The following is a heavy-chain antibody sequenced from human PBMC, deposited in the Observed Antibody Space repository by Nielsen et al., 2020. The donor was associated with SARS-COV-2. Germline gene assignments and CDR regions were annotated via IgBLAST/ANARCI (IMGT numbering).Heavy chain of an antibody. D-gene: IGHD2-2*01. CDR1: GFIFSNYA. CDR3: AKEISGQDIVVVPAALFDY. Sequence: GESLKISCAASGFIFSNYAMSWVRQAPGKGLEWVSTIRGSGVYADSVKGRFTISRDNSKDTLYLQLNSLRADDTAVYYCAKEISGQDIVVVPAALFDYWGQGTLVTVSS. J-gene: IGHJ4*02. V-gene: IGHV3-23*01. CDR2: IRGSGV.